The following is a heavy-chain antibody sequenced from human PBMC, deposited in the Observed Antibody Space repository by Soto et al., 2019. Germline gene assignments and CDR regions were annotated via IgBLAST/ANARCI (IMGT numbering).Heavy chain of an antibody. CDR1: GFTFSSYG. Sequence: GGSLRLSCAASGFTFSSYGMHWVRQAPGKGLEWVAVISYDGSNKYYAGSVKGRFTISRDNSKNTLYLQMNSLRAEDTAVYYCAGWDRVGLGAFDIWGQGTMVTVSS. CDR3: AGWDRVGLGAFDI. V-gene: IGHV3-30*03. D-gene: IGHD1-26*01. CDR2: ISYDGSNK. J-gene: IGHJ3*02.